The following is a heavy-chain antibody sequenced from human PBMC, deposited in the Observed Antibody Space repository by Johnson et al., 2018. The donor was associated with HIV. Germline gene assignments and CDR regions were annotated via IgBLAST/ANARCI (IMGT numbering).Heavy chain of an antibody. Sequence: EVQLVESGGGVVRPGGSLRLSCAASGFMFDDYGMSWVRQAPGKGLEWVSGINWNGGSTGYADSVKGRFTISRDNAKNSLYLQMNSLRAEDTAVYYCARIPARWYLNDAFDIWGQGTMVTVSS. CDR1: GFMFDDYG. CDR2: INWNGGST. CDR3: ARIPARWYLNDAFDI. D-gene: IGHD6-13*01. J-gene: IGHJ3*02. V-gene: IGHV3-20*04.